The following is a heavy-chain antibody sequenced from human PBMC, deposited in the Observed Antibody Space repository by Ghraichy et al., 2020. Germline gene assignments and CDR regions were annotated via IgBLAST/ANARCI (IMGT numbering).Heavy chain of an antibody. CDR3: AKDRGEWEQLLYYYGMDV. CDR2: ISGDGGST. CDR1: GFTFDDYA. Sequence: GGSLRLSCAASGFTFDDYAMHWVRQAPGKGLEWVSLISGDGGSTYYADSVKGRFTISRDNSKNSLYLQMNSLRTEDTALYYCAKDRGEWEQLLYYYGMDVWGQGTTVTVSS. V-gene: IGHV3-43*02. J-gene: IGHJ6*02. D-gene: IGHD1-26*01.